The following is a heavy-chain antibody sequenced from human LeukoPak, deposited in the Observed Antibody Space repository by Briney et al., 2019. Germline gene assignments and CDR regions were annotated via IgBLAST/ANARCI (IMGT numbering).Heavy chain of an antibody. CDR1: GFTFSSYS. D-gene: IGHD3-3*01. V-gene: IGHV3-48*02. J-gene: IGHJ4*02. Sequence: GGSLRLSCAASGFTFSSYSMNWVRQAPGKGLEWVSYTSSSSSTIYYADSVKGRFTISRDNAKNSLYLQMSSLRDEDTAVYYCARVKYFRNYYDFWSGPRGPFDYWGQGTLVTVSS. CDR3: ARVKYFRNYYDFWSGPRGPFDY. CDR2: TSSSSSTI.